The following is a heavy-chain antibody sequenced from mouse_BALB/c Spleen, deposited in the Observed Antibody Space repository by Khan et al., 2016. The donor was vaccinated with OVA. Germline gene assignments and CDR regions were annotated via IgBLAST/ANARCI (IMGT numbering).Heavy chain of an antibody. CDR2: INPHIGET. V-gene: IGHV1-20*02. CDR1: GYSFTGYF. CDR3: KRIYRSDFDY. Sequence: EVQLQESGPELVKPGASVKISCKASGYSFTGYFMNWVMQSHGKSLEWIGRINPHIGETFYNQKFKGKATLTVDESSSTAYMELRSLASEDSAVYYCKRIYRSDFDYWGQGTTLTVSS. D-gene: IGHD1-1*01. J-gene: IGHJ2*01.